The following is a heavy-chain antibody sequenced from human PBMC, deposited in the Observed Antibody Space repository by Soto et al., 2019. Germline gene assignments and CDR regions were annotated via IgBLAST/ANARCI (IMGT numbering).Heavy chain of an antibody. CDR1: GDSVSSNSAT. CDR3: ARGHGGAIDY. D-gene: IGHD2-21*01. J-gene: IGHJ4*02. Sequence: SETLSLTCAISGDSVSSNSATWNWIRQSPSRGLEWLGRTYYRSKWNNNYAVSMKSRVTINPDTSKNQFPLQLNSVTPEDTAVYYCARGHGGAIDYWGQGTLVTVSS. CDR2: TYYRSKWNN. V-gene: IGHV6-1*01.